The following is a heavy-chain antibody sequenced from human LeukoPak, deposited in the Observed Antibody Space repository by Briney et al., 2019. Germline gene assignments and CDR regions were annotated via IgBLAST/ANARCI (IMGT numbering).Heavy chain of an antibody. CDR3: ARCSTPHWIFDAFDI. D-gene: IGHD1-1*01. Sequence: ASVKVSCKASGYTFTGHYMHWVRQAPGQGPEWMGWINPNSGGTNYAQKFQGRVTMTRDTSISTAYMELNGLRSDDTAVYYCARCSTPHWIFDAFDIWGQGTMVTVSS. J-gene: IGHJ3*02. CDR2: INPNSGGT. V-gene: IGHV1-2*02. CDR1: GYTFTGHY.